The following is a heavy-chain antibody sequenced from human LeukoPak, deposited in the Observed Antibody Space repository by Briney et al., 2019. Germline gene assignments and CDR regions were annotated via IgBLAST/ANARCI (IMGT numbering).Heavy chain of an antibody. CDR2: IRYDGSNK. CDR3: AKGGGVVRGVIPFMDV. CDR1: GFTFSNYG. Sequence: PGGSLRLSSAASGFTFSNYGMHWVCQAPGKGPEWVAFIRYDGSNKYYADSVKGRFTISRDSSKNTLYLQMNSLRAEDTAVYYCAKGGGVVRGVIPFMDVWGKGTTVTVSS. D-gene: IGHD3-10*01. V-gene: IGHV3-30*02. J-gene: IGHJ6*03.